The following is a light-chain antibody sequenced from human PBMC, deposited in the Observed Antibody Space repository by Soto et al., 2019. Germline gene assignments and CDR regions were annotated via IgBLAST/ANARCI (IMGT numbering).Light chain of an antibody. CDR2: GAS. CDR1: QSVSSF. CDR3: QQYNNCPLP. J-gene: IGKJ5*01. Sequence: EIVMTQSPATLSVSPGERATLSCRATQSVSSFLAWYQQRPGQPPRLLIYGASTRATDIPARFSGSGSGTDFTLTISSLQSEDFAVYYCQQYNNCPLPFGKGTRLGI. V-gene: IGKV3-15*01.